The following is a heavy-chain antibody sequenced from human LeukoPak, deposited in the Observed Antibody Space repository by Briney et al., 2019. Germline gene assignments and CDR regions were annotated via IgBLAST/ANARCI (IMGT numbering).Heavy chain of an antibody. Sequence: GGSLRLSCAASGFTFSSYAMSWVRQAPGKGLEWVSAISGSGGSTYYADSVKGRFTISRDNSKNTLYLQMNSLRAEDTAVYYCAKGPGSSGPTGAYYYYGMDVWGQGTTVTVSS. CDR3: AKGPGSSGPTGAYYYYGMDV. CDR2: ISGSGGST. CDR1: GFTFSSYA. V-gene: IGHV3-23*01. D-gene: IGHD3-22*01. J-gene: IGHJ6*02.